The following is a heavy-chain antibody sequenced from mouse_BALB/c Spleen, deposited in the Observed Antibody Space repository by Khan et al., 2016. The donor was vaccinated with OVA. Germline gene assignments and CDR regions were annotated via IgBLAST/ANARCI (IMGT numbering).Heavy chain of an antibody. J-gene: IGHJ1*01. V-gene: IGHV5-12-1*01. CDR1: GFAFSNYD. Sequence: EVQLVESGGGLVKPGGSLKLACTASGFAFSNYDMSWVRQTPEQRLEWVAYISSGGDNTYSPDTVKGRFTISRDNAMNTLYLQISSLTSDDTAIYNCTRRPGYFDVWGAGTTVTVSS. CDR2: ISSGGDNT. CDR3: TRRPGYFDV.